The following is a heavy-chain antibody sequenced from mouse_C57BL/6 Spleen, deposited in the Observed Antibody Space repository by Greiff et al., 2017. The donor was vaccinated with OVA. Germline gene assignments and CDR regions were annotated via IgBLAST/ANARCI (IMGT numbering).Heavy chain of an antibody. D-gene: IGHD1-1*01. CDR1: GFTFSNYW. CDR3: TYYYGRRAMDY. J-gene: IGHJ4*01. Sequence: EVQGVESGGGLVQPGGSMKLSCVASGFTFSNYWMNWVRQSPEKGLEWVAQIRLKSDNYATHYAESVKGRFTISRDDSKSSVYLQMNNLRAEDTGIYYCTYYYGRRAMDYWGQGTSVTVSS. CDR2: IRLKSDNYAT. V-gene: IGHV6-3*01.